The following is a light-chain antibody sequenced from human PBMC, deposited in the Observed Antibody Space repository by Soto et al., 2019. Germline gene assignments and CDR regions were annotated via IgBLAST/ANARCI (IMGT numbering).Light chain of an antibody. CDR1: HSVSSR. CDR3: QHYNNWPLT. CDR2: GAS. Sequence: EIVMTQSPATLSVSPGERATLSCRASHSVSSRLAWYQQKPGQAPRLLIYGASTRATGLPARFSGSGSGTEFTLTISSLQSEDVAVYYCQHYNNWPLTVGGGTKVESK. V-gene: IGKV3-15*01. J-gene: IGKJ4*01.